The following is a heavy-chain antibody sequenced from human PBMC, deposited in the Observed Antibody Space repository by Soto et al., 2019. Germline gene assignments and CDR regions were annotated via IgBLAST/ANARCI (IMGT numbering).Heavy chain of an antibody. CDR1: GGSFSGYY. D-gene: IGHD5-18*01. J-gene: IGHJ6*02. V-gene: IGHV4-34*01. CDR3: ARGAYSYGYNYYYGMDV. CDR2: INHSGST. Sequence: XATLSLNFAVYGGSFSGYYWSWIRQPPGKGLEWIGEINHSGSTNYNPSLKSRVTISVDTSKNQFSLKLSSVTAADTAVYYCARGAYSYGYNYYYGMDVWGQGTTVTVSS.